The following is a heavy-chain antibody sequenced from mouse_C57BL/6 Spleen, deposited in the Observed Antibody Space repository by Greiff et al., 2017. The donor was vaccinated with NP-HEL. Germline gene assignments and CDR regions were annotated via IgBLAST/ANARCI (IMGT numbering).Heavy chain of an antibody. D-gene: IGHD1-1*01. J-gene: IGHJ4*01. CDR1: GYAFSSYW. V-gene: IGHV1-80*01. CDR2: IYPGDGDT. Sequence: VQRVESGAELVKPGASVKISCKASGYAFSSYWMNWVKQRPGKGLEWIGQIYPGDGDTNYNGKFKGKATLTADKSSSTAYMQLSSLTSEDSAVYFCARAGSSLYYAMDYWGQGTSVTVSS. CDR3: ARAGSSLYYAMDY.